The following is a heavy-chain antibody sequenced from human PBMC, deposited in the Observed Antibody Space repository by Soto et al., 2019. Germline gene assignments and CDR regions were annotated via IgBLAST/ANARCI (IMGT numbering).Heavy chain of an antibody. J-gene: IGHJ4*02. V-gene: IGHV1-2*02. CDR2: IGPESGAT. CDR1: GYTFTGHY. CDR3: GRGRSGQIVVFY. D-gene: IGHD1-26*01. Sequence: ASVKVSCKASGYTFTGHYIHWVRQAPEQGPEWMGEIGPESGATRYAQKFQGRVTMTRDMSITTVYMELNNLSPDDTAVYYCGRGRSGQIVVFYWGQGTPVTVS.